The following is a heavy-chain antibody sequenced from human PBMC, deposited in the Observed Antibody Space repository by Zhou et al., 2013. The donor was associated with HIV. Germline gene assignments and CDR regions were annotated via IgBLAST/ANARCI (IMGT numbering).Heavy chain of an antibody. Sequence: QLQLVQSAAEVKKPGSSVKVSCKASGGTFSSSALNWVRQAPGEGPEWVGGIVPIFGTAKYPQKFQGRVIITADEATNTVNMELTSLKDEDTAVYFCARSPGCTRASCYTANRYYHYMDVWGKRATV. D-gene: IGHD6-25*01. J-gene: IGHJ6*03. CDR3: ARSPGCTRASCYTANRYYHYMDV. CDR2: IVPIFGTA. CDR1: GGTFSSSA. V-gene: IGHV1-69*12.